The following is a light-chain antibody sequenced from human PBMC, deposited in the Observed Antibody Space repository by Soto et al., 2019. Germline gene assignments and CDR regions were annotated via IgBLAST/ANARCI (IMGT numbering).Light chain of an antibody. V-gene: IGKV3-11*01. CDR2: DAS. CDR3: QQRSNWPPVYT. Sequence: EKVMTQSPAALSVSPGERATLSCRASQSVNTYLAWYQQKPGQAPRLLIYDASNRATGIPARFTGSGSGTDFTLTISSLESEDFAVYYCQQRSNWPPVYTFGQGTKLEIK. J-gene: IGKJ2*01. CDR1: QSVNTY.